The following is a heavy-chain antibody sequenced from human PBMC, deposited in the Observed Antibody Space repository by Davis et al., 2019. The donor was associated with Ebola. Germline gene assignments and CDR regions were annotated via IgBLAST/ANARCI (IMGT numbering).Heavy chain of an antibody. CDR1: GFTFGDYA. Sequence: GSLRLSCTASGFTFGDYAMSWVRQAPGKGLEWIGEINHSGSTNYNPSLKSRVTISVDTSKNQFSLKLSSVTAADTAVYYCARGRASRGRYYYYGMDVWGQGTTVTVSS. CDR2: INHSGST. CDR3: ARGRASRGRYYYYGMDV. J-gene: IGHJ6*02. D-gene: IGHD3-10*01. V-gene: IGHV4-34*01.